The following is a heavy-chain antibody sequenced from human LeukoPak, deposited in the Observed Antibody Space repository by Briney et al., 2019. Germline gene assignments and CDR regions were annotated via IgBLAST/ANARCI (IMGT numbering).Heavy chain of an antibody. CDR2: IYSSASGST. CDR3: ARDLKWSYGTEY. V-gene: IGHV4-4*07. Sequence: SETLSLTCTVSGGSISDYYWSWIRQPAGKGLEWIGHIYSSASGSTNYNPTLRGRVTMSAATSKSQLSLRLTSATAADTAVYYCARDLKWSYGTEYWGQGTLVTVSS. D-gene: IGHD1-26*01. CDR1: GGSISDYY. J-gene: IGHJ4*02.